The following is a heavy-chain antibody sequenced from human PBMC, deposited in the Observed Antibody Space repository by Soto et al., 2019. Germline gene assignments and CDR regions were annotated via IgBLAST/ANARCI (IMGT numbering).Heavy chain of an antibody. D-gene: IGHD6-19*01. CDR2: ISGSGDST. Sequence: EVQLLESGGGLVQPGGSLRLSCAASGFTFSTYAMNWVRQAPGKGLEWVSGISGSGDSTYYADSAKGRFTVSRDNSKNTLYLPMNSLRAEDTAVFYCAKERSSGWSLDYWGQGTLVTVYS. J-gene: IGHJ4*02. CDR3: AKERSSGWSLDY. V-gene: IGHV3-23*01. CDR1: GFTFSTYA.